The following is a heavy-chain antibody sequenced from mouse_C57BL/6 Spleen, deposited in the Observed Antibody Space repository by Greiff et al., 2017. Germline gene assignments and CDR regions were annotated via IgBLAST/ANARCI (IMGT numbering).Heavy chain of an antibody. CDR2: INPSNGGT. Sequence: QVQLQQPGTELVKPGASVKLYCKASGYTFTSYWMHWVKQRPGQGLEWIGNINPSNGGTNYNEKFKSKATLTVDKSSSTAYMQLSSLTSEDSAVYYCATGNNYVHWYFDVWGTGTTVTVSS. D-gene: IGHD1-3*01. CDR3: ATGNNYVHWYFDV. V-gene: IGHV1-53*01. CDR1: GYTFTSYW. J-gene: IGHJ1*03.